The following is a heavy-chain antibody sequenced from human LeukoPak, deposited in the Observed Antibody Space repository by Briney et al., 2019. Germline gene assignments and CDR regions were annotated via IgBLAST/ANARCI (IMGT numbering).Heavy chain of an antibody. J-gene: IGHJ4*02. CDR3: ARQNSGYDYLGLGAFDY. CDR2: IYSGGST. Sequence: PGGSLRLSRAASGFTVSSNYMSWVRQAPGKGLEWVSVIYSGGSTYYADSVKGRFTISRDNSKNALYLQMNSLRAEDTAVYYCARQNSGYDYLGLGAFDYWGQGTLVTVSS. D-gene: IGHD5-12*01. V-gene: IGHV3-53*01. CDR1: GFTVSSNY.